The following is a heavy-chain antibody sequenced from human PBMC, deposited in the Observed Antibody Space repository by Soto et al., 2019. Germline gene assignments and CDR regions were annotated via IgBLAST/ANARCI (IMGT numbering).Heavy chain of an antibody. V-gene: IGHV4-59*08. D-gene: IGHD3-16*01. Sequence: PSETLSLTCTVSGGSISSYYWSWIRQPPGKGLEWIGYIYYSGSTNYNPSLKSRVTISVDTSKNQFSLKLSSVTAADTAVYYCARQDDYVWGSLDYWGQGTLVTVSS. CDR2: IYYSGST. CDR3: ARQDDYVWGSLDY. J-gene: IGHJ4*02. CDR1: GGSISSYY.